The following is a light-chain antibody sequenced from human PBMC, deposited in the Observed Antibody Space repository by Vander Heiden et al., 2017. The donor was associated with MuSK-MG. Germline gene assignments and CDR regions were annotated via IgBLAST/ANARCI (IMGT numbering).Light chain of an antibody. CDR3: SSYASSGTVV. V-gene: IGLV2-14*03. CDR2: DVS. CDR1: SSDVGGYNY. Sequence: QSALTQPASVSGSPGQSITISCTGTSSDVGGYNYVSWFQQHPGKAPKLMLFDVSHRPSGISNRFSGSKSGNTASLTSSGLQAADEADYYCSSYASSGTVVFGGGTKLTVL. J-gene: IGLJ2*01.